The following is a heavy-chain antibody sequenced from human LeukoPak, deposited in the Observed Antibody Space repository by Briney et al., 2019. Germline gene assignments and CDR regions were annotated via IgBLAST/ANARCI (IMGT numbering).Heavy chain of an antibody. CDR3: ARSPYYGSGSYYLDY. V-gene: IGHV1-18*01. Sequence: GASVKVSCKASGYTFTSYGISWVRQAPGQGLEWMGWISAYNGNTNYAQKLQGRVTMTTDTSTSTAYMELRSLRSDDTAVYYCARSPYYGSGSYYLDYWGQGTLVTVSS. CDR2: ISAYNGNT. D-gene: IGHD3-10*01. CDR1: GYTFTSYG. J-gene: IGHJ4*02.